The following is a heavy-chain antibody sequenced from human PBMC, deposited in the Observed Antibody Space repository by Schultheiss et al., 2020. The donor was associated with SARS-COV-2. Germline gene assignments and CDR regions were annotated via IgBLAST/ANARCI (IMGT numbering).Heavy chain of an antibody. V-gene: IGHV3-23*01. Sequence: GGSLRLSCAASGFTFTNYAMTWVRQAPGKGLSWVSAISGTGGSTYYADSVKGRFTISRDNSKNTLYLQMNSLRAEDTATYYCARANEVELPIAYWGQGTLVTVSS. J-gene: IGHJ4*02. CDR2: ISGTGGST. CDR3: ARANEVELPIAY. CDR1: GFTFTNYA. D-gene: IGHD1-26*01.